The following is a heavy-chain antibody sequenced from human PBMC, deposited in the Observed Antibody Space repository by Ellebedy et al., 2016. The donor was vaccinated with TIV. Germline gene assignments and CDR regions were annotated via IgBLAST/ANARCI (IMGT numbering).Heavy chain of an antibody. CDR2: IDPSDSYS. CDR3: AREFRVGTTTGFGY. D-gene: IGHD1-26*01. CDR1: GYSFTSYW. V-gene: IGHV5-10-1*01. Sequence: GESLKISXKGSGYSFTSYWINWVRQMPGKGLEWMAKIDPSDSYSKYSPFFQGHVTISADKSISTAYLHWSSLKASDTAMYYCAREFRVGTTTGFGYWGQGTLVTVSS. J-gene: IGHJ4*02.